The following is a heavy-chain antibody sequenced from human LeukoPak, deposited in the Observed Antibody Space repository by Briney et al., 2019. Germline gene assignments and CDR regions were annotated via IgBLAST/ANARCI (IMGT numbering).Heavy chain of an antibody. CDR3: ATHGYSELRYFDWSTNE. CDR2: IKEDGSEK. J-gene: IGHJ4*02. V-gene: IGHV3-7*01. CDR1: GFTFSSHW. Sequence: PGGSLRLSCVVSGFTFSSHWMSWARQAPGKGLEWVANIKEDGSEKYYVDSVKGRFTISRDNAKKSLYLQMDSLRAEDTAVYYCATHGYSELRYFDWSTNEWGQGTLVTVSS. D-gene: IGHD3-9*01.